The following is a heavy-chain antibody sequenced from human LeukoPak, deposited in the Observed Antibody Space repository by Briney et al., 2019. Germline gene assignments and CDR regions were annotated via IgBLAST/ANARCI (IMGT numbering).Heavy chain of an antibody. D-gene: IGHD4-17*01. CDR2: INPNSGGT. V-gene: IGHV1-2*02. Sequence: ASVKVSCKASGYTFTGYYMHWVRQAPGQGLEWMGWINPNSGGTNYAQKFQGRVTMTRDTSISTAYMELSRLRSDDTAVYYCARDLRDRDCYYYYYMDVWGKGTTVTVSS. CDR3: ARDLRDRDCYYYYYMDV. CDR1: GYTFTGYY. J-gene: IGHJ6*03.